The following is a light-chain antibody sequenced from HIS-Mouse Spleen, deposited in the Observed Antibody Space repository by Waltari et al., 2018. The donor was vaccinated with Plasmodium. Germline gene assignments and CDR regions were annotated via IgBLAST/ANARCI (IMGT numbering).Light chain of an antibody. Sequence: AIPFTQSPFPLPAPVVHKATITCRASQGISSALAWYQQKPGKAPKLLIYDASSLESGVPSRFSGSGSGTDFTLTISSLQPEDFATYYCQQYNSYPYTFGQGTKLEIK. CDR3: QQYNSYPYT. CDR1: QGISSA. CDR2: DAS. J-gene: IGKJ2*01. V-gene: IGKV1-13*02.